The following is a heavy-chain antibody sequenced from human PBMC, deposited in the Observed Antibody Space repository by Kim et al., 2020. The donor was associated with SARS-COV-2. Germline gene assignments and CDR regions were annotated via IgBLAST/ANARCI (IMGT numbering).Heavy chain of an antibody. CDR2: IYTSGST. CDR3: ARGPNSARLRAFDI. CDR1: GGSISSYY. Sequence: SETLSLTCTVSGGSISSYYWSWIRQPAGKGLEWIGRIYTSGSTNYNPSLKSRVTMSVDTSKNQFSLKLSSVTAADTAVYYCARGPNSARLRAFDIWGQGTMVTVSS. V-gene: IGHV4-4*07. D-gene: IGHD6-6*01. J-gene: IGHJ3*02.